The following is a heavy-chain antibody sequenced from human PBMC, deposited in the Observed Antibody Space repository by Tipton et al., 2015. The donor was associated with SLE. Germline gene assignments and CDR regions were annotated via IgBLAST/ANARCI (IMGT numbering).Heavy chain of an antibody. Sequence: SLRLSCAASGFNFRRNWMHWVRQVPGKGLEWVSAIRGSGSGTYYADSVKGRFTISRDDSKNTLYLQMSSLRAEDTAIYYCGKGLNFDFWSGFGMDVWGQGTTVTVS. V-gene: IGHV3-23*01. CDR3: GKGLNFDFWSGFGMDV. CDR2: IRGSGSGT. J-gene: IGHJ6*02. CDR1: GFNFRRNW. D-gene: IGHD3-3*01.